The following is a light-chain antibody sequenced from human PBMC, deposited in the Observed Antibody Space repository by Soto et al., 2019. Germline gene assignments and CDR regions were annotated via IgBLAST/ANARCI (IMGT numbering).Light chain of an antibody. Sequence: IVLTQSPATLSLSPGERAALSCRASPSVFRSLAWYQQKPGQPPRLLIYDASIRATGVPARFSGSGSGTDFTLTINSLEPEDFALYYCQEYIHWPPGMFGPGTTVDIK. CDR2: DAS. CDR3: QEYIHWPPGM. J-gene: IGKJ1*01. V-gene: IGKV3-11*01. CDR1: PSVFRS.